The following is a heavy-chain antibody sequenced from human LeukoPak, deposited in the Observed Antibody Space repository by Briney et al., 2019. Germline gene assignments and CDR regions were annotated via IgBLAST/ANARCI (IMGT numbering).Heavy chain of an antibody. J-gene: IGHJ4*02. CDR3: ARYSSGYRYFDY. Sequence: SETLSLTCTVSGGSISSYYWSWIRQPPGKGLEWIGYIYYSGSTNYNPSLKSRVTISVDTSKNQFSLKLSSVTAADTAVYYCARYSSGYRYFDYWGQGTLVTVSS. V-gene: IGHV4-59*01. CDR1: GGSISSYY. D-gene: IGHD6-19*01. CDR2: IYYSGST.